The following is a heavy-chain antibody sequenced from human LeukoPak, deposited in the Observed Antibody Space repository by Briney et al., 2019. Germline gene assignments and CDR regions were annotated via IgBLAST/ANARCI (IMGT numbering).Heavy chain of an antibody. CDR1: GGSISSYY. V-gene: IGHV4-59*01. J-gene: IGHJ6*03. CDR3: ARGRSYYYYMDV. Sequence: SETLSLTCTVSGGSISSYYWSWIRQPPGKGLEWIGYIYYSGSTNYNPSLKSRVTISVDTSKNQFSLKLSSVTAADTAVYYCARGRSYYYYMDVWGKGTTVTVSS. CDR2: IYYSGST.